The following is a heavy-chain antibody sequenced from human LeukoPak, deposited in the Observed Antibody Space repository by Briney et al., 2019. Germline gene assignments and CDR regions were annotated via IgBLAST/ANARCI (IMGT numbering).Heavy chain of an antibody. Sequence: HGESLKISCKGSGYNFTSYWIGWVRLMPGKGLEWMGIIYPGDSDSRLSPSLQGQVTISADKSISTAYLQWNSLKASDTAMYYCARGHHVVVATATWAPDAFDLWGQGTMVIVSS. CDR3: ARGHHVVVATATWAPDAFDL. CDR2: IYPGDSDS. J-gene: IGHJ3*01. CDR1: GYNFTSYW. V-gene: IGHV5-51*01. D-gene: IGHD2-21*02.